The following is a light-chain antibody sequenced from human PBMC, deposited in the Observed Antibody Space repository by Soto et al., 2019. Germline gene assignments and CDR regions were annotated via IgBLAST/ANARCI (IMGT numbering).Light chain of an antibody. CDR3: ATWNRSLSVGV. Sequence: QSVLTQPPSVSAAPGQKVTISCSGSSSNIGNNYVFWYQQLPGTAPKLLIYDNDKRPSGIPDRFSGSKSGTSATLGITGLQTGDEADYYCATWNRSLSVGVFGVGTQLTVL. V-gene: IGLV1-51*01. J-gene: IGLJ2*01. CDR1: SSNIGNNY. CDR2: DND.